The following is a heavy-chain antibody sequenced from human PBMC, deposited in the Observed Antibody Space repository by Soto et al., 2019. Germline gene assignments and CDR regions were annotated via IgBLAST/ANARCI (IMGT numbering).Heavy chain of an antibody. CDR2: IYYSGST. J-gene: IGHJ4*02. CDR3: AREYKQLWGPHY. Sequence: PSETLSLTCTVSGGSISSGGYYWSWIRQHPGKGLEWIGYIYYSGSTYYNPSLKSRVTISVDTSKNQFSLKLSSVTAADTAVYYCAREYKQLWGPHYWGQGTLVTVSS. V-gene: IGHV4-31*03. CDR1: GGSISSGGYY. D-gene: IGHD5-18*01.